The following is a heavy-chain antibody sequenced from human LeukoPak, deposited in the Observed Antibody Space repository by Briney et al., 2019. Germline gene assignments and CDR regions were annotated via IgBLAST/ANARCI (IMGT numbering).Heavy chain of an antibody. V-gene: IGHV4-31*03. J-gene: IGHJ5*02. CDR3: AREFRPWLAVHRFDP. CDR2: IYYSGST. D-gene: IGHD6-19*01. CDR1: GGSISSGGYY. Sequence: SETLSLTCTVSGGSISSGGYYWSWIRQHPGKGLEWIGYIYYSGSTYYNPSLKSRVTTSVDTSKNQFSLKLSSVTAADTAVYYCAREFRPWLAVHRFDPWGQGTLVTVSS.